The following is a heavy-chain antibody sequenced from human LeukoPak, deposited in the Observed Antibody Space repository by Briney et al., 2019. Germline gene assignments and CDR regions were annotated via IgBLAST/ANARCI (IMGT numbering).Heavy chain of an antibody. J-gene: IGHJ5*02. CDR1: GFIFSSFW. V-gene: IGHV3-74*01. D-gene: IGHD5-18*01. CDR3: ARESSSYGSVTLP. CDR2: INSDGRTT. Sequence: PGGSLRLSCAASGFIFSSFWMHWVRQVPGKGLVWVSHINSDGRTTDYADSVRGRFTISRDNAKNSLYLQMNSLRAEDTAVYYCARESSSYGSVTLPWGQGTLVTVSS.